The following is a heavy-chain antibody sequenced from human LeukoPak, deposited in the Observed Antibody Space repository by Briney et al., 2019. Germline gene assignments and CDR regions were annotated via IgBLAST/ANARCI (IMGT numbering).Heavy chain of an antibody. CDR3: ARVWKTSSYYFDY. Sequence: ASVKVSCKASGYTFTSYDINWVRQAPGQGLEWMGWISAYNDNTNSVQKFQGRVTITTDTSTSTAYMELRSLRSDDTAVYYCARVWKTSSYYFDYWGQGTLVTVSS. CDR2: ISAYNDNT. CDR1: GYTFTSYD. D-gene: IGHD1-1*01. J-gene: IGHJ4*02. V-gene: IGHV1-18*01.